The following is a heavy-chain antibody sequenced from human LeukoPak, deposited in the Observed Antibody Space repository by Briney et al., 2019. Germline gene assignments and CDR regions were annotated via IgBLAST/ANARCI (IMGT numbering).Heavy chain of an antibody. Sequence: GSLRLSCVASGFSFDNFAMNWVRQAPGKGLEWVSLIIGSSGSTFYADSVKGRFTISRDKSKNTLYLQMNSLRAEDTAVYYCAKGAYDYIEIAYFDYWGQGSLVTVSS. V-gene: IGHV3-23*01. CDR1: GFSFDNFA. D-gene: IGHD5-12*01. CDR3: AKGAYDYIEIAYFDY. J-gene: IGHJ4*02. CDR2: IIGSSGST.